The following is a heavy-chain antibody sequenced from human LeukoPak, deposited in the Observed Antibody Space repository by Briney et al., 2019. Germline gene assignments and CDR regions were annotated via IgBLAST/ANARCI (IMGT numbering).Heavy chain of an antibody. CDR2: IYYSGRT. J-gene: IGHJ5*02. D-gene: IGHD3-10*01. Sequence: NPSETLSLTCTVSGVSISSTSYCWGWIRQPPGKGLEWIGSIYYSGRTYYNPSLKSRLTISVDTPKNQFSLKLSSVTAADTAVYYCAQSLGASTWFGNWFDHWGQGTLVTVSS. CDR3: AQSLGASTWFGNWFDH. V-gene: IGHV4-39*01. CDR1: GVSISSTSYC.